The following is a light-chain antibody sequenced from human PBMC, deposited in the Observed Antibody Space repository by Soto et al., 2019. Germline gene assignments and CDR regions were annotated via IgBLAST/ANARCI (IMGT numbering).Light chain of an antibody. Sequence: QSALTQPASVSGSPGQSITISRTGTSSDVGGYNYVSWYQHHPGKAPKLIIYDVSNRPSGVSIRFSGSKSDNTASLTISGLQPEDEAYYHCSSYTTSNTRQIVFVTGTKVTV. CDR1: SSDVGGYNY. V-gene: IGLV2-14*03. CDR3: SSYTTSNTRQIV. CDR2: DVS. J-gene: IGLJ1*01.